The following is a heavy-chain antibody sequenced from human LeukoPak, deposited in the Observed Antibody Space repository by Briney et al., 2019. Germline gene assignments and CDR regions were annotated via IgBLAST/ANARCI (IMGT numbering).Heavy chain of an antibody. CDR3: ARAASSVDYSGSYSPFDY. V-gene: IGHV4-34*01. Sequence: PSETLSLTCAVYGGSFSDNFWSWIRQPQGKGLEWIGEINHSGSTNYNPSLKTRLTISVDTSKNQFSLKLSSVTAADTAVYYCARAASSVDYSGSYSPFDYWGQGTLVTVSS. J-gene: IGHJ4*02. CDR1: GGSFSDNF. CDR2: INHSGST. D-gene: IGHD1-26*01.